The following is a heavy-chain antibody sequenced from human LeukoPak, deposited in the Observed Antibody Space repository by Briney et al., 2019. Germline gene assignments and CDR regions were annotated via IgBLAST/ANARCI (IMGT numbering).Heavy chain of an antibody. CDR3: AREDYYDSSGYYKNKEYFQH. V-gene: IGHV1-2*02. CDR2: INPNSGGT. J-gene: IGHJ1*01. D-gene: IGHD3-22*01. CDR1: GYTFTSCD. Sequence: ASVKVSCKASGYTFTSCDINWVRQAPGQGLEWMGWINPNSGGTNYAQKFQGRVTMTRDTSISTAYMELSRLRSDDTAVYYCAREDYYDSSGYYKNKEYFQHWGQGTLVTVSS.